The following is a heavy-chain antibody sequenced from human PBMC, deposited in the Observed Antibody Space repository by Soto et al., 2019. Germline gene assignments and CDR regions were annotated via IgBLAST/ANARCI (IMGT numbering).Heavy chain of an antibody. J-gene: IGHJ4*02. V-gene: IGHV4-59*01. CDR1: GGSITNYY. Sequence: PSETLSLTCTVSGGSITNYYWSWIRQPPGKGLEWIGYIYYSGSTNYNPSLKSRVTISVDTSKNQFSLELSSVTAADTAVYYCASAPSVGSSSGNFDYWGQGTLVTSPQ. D-gene: IGHD6-6*01. CDR3: ASAPSVGSSSGNFDY. CDR2: IYYSGST.